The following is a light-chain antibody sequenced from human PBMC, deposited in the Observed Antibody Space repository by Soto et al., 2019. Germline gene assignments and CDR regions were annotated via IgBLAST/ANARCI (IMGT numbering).Light chain of an antibody. CDR2: GAS. J-gene: IGKJ1*01. CDR1: QSVSNNY. V-gene: IGKV3-20*01. Sequence: EIVLTQSPGTLSLSPGERATLSCRASQSVSNNYLAWYQQKPGQAPRLLIYGASNRATGIPDRFSGSGPGTDFTLTISRLEPDDFATYYCQQYNSYPWTFGQGTKVDIK. CDR3: QQYNSYPWT.